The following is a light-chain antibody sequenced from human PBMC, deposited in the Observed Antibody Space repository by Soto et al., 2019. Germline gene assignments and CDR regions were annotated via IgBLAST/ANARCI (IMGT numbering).Light chain of an antibody. CDR2: DAS. CDR3: QQRSYWLT. J-gene: IGKJ5*01. CDR1: QSLTRN. V-gene: IGKV3-11*01. Sequence: EIVITRSPSTLSVSPGKRDTLSCRASQSLTRNLAWYQHKPGQSPRLLIYDASNRATGIPARLSGSGSGTDFTLTIKSLEPEDSAVYYCQQRSYWLTFGQGTRLEIK.